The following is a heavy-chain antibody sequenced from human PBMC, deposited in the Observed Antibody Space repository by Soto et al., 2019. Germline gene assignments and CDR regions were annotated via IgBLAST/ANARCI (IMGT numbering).Heavy chain of an antibody. CDR1: GYTFTSYD. Sequence: QVQLVQSGAEVKKPGASVKVSCKASGYTFTSYDINWVRQATGQGLEWMGWMNPSSGNTGYAQKFQGRVTMTRNTSISTASMELSSLRSDDTAVYYCARARSSGWRNYYYYGMDVWGQGTTVTVSS. J-gene: IGHJ6*02. V-gene: IGHV1-8*01. CDR3: ARARSSGWRNYYYYGMDV. CDR2: MNPSSGNT. D-gene: IGHD6-19*01.